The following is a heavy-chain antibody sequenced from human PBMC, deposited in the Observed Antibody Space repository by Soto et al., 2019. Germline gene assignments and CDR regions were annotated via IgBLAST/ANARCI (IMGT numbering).Heavy chain of an antibody. CDR3: ARETKYSSSSIRGGDYYYGMDV. CDR1: GGSFSGYY. D-gene: IGHD6-6*01. V-gene: IGHV4-34*01. Sequence: QVQLQQWGAGLLKPSETLSLTCAVYGGSFSGYYWSWIRQPPGKGLEWIGEINHSGSTNYNPSLKSRVTISVDTSKNQFSLKLSSVTAADTAVYYCARETKYSSSSIRGGDYYYGMDVWGQGTTVTVSS. CDR2: INHSGST. J-gene: IGHJ6*02.